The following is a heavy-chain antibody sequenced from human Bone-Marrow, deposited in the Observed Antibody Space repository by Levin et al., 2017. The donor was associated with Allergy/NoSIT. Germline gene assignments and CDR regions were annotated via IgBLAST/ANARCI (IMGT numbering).Heavy chain of an antibody. CDR1: GGSFSGYY. Sequence: SQTLSLTCAVYGGSFSGYYWSWIRQPPGKGLEWIGEINHSGSTNYNPSLKSRVTISVDTSKNQFSLKLRSVTAADPAVYYCARARVCSSSSGRSDYWGQGTLVTVSA. CDR3: ARARVCSSSSGRSDY. CDR2: INHSGST. V-gene: IGHV4-34*01. D-gene: IGHD6-6*01. J-gene: IGHJ4*02.